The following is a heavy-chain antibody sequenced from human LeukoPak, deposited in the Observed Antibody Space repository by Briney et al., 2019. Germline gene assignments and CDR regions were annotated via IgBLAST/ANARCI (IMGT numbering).Heavy chain of an antibody. CDR2: ISIDSGDV. CDR1: GFTLSSHA. J-gene: IGHJ1*01. Sequence: PGRSRRPSCAASGFTLSSHATGWVRQAPGKGLEWISGISIDSGDVYQADAVKGQFTVSRDNSKNTVYLQMSGLSVDDTAVYYCARDWESTIWGQGTLVTVSS. CDR3: ARDWESTI. V-gene: IGHV3-23*01. D-gene: IGHD2-2*01.